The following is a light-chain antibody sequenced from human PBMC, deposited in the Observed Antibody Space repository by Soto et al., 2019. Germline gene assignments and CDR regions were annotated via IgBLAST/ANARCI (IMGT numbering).Light chain of an antibody. CDR2: EVF. CDR1: SGDIGNYDL. V-gene: IGLV2-8*01. J-gene: IGLJ2*01. Sequence: QSALTQPASVSGSPGQSITISCTGSSGDIGNYDLVSWYQQIPGKAPKLMIYEVFKRPSGVPDRFSGSKSGNTASLTVSGLQAEDEADYYCSSYAASDNFVVFGGGTKVTVL. CDR3: SSYAASDNFVV.